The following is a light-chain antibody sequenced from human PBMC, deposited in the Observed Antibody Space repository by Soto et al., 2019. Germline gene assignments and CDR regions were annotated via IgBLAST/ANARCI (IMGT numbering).Light chain of an antibody. CDR3: QQWGNSPRVT. J-gene: IGKJ4*01. CDR2: GAS. V-gene: IGKV3-20*01. Sequence: IVLTQSPGTLSLSPGETATLSCRASDSVSISYLAWYQQRSGQAPRLLIYGASTRATGIPDRFSGSWSGTDFILTISGLEPDASALYFWQQWGNSPRVTFGGGTKEDIK. CDR1: DSVSISY.